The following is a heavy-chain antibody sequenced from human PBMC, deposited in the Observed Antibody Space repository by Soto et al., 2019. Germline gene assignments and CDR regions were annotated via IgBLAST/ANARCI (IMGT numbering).Heavy chain of an antibody. Sequence: GGSLRLSCAASGFTFSSYGMHWVRQAPGKGLEWVAVISYDGSNKYYADSVKGRFTISRDNSKNTLYLQMNSLRAEDTAVYYCAKDLLARQQLGHYYYYYGMDVWGQGTTVTVSS. CDR3: AKDLLARQQLGHYYYYYGMDV. D-gene: IGHD6-13*01. CDR2: ISYDGSNK. CDR1: GFTFSSYG. V-gene: IGHV3-30*18. J-gene: IGHJ6*02.